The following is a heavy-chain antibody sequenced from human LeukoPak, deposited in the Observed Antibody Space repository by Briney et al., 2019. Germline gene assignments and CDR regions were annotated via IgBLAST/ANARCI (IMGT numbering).Heavy chain of an antibody. D-gene: IGHD6-13*01. J-gene: IGHJ4*02. Sequence: GGSLRLSCAASGFTFSSYAMHWVRQAPGKGLEWVAVISYDGSNKYYADSVKGRFTISKDNSKNTLYLQMNSLRAEDTAVYYCARASDGQQLGFFDYWGQGTLVTVSS. CDR3: ARASDGQQLGFFDY. V-gene: IGHV3-30-3*01. CDR1: GFTFSSYA. CDR2: ISYDGSNK.